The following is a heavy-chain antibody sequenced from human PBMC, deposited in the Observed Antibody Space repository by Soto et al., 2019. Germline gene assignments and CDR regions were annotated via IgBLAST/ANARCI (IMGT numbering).Heavy chain of an antibody. Sequence: ASVKVSCKASGYTFTSYYMHWVRQAPGQGLEWMGIINPSGGSTSYAQKFQGRVTMTRDTSTSTVYMELSSLRSEDTAVYYCARVNRYCSGGSCYENYLDYWGQGTLVTVSS. D-gene: IGHD2-15*01. CDR1: GYTFTSYY. CDR2: INPSGGST. J-gene: IGHJ4*02. CDR3: ARVNRYCSGGSCYENYLDY. V-gene: IGHV1-46*01.